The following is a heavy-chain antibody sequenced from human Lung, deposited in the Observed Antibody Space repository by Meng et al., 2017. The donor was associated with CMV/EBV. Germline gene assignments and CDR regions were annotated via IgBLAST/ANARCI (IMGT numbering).Heavy chain of an antibody. Sequence: LXCTVSGGSISSYYWSWIRQPPGKGLEDIGYIYYSGSTSYNPSLKSRVTISVDTSKNQFSLKLSSVTAADTAVYYCARHGSGSYFYGMDVWGQGVTVTVSS. CDR1: GGSISSYY. J-gene: IGHJ6*02. D-gene: IGHD3-10*01. V-gene: IGHV4-59*01. CDR3: ARHGSGSYFYGMDV. CDR2: IYYSGST.